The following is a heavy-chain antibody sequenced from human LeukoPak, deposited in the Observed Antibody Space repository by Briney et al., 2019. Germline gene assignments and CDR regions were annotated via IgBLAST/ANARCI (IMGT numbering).Heavy chain of an antibody. D-gene: IGHD3-22*01. CDR3: ARVWGDNYYDSSGYIDY. CDR2: IYYSGST. CDR1: GGSISSSSYY. Sequence: SETLSLTCTVSGGSISSSSYYWGWIRQPPGRGLEWIGSIYYSGSTYYNPSLKSRVTISVDTSKNQFSLKLSSVTAADTAVYYCARVWGDNYYDSSGYIDYWGQGTLVTVSS. J-gene: IGHJ4*02. V-gene: IGHV4-39*07.